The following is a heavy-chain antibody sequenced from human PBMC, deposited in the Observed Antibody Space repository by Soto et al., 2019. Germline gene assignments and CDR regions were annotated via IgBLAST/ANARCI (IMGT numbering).Heavy chain of an antibody. J-gene: IGHJ4*01. D-gene: IGHD1-1*01. Sequence: QVQLQQWGAGLLKPSETLSLTCAVYGGSFSGYCWTWIRQPPGKGLEWIGEINHRGSTNYNPSLKSRVTISVDTSKNQFSLKLTSVTAADTAVYYCARLRNEGRYWGHGTPVTVSS. CDR1: GGSFSGYC. CDR2: INHRGST. CDR3: ARLRNEGRY. V-gene: IGHV4-34*01.